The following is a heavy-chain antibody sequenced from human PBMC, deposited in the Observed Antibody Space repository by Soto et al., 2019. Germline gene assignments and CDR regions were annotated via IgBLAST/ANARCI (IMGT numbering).Heavy chain of an antibody. V-gene: IGHV3-21*06. CDR3: ARARVYATGPLDF. CDR1: GFIFTSYT. Sequence: SRRLSCAASGFIFTSYTMNWVRQAPGKGLEWVSSISSSSDYIYYADSMKGRVTISRHNAKNSLFLDRNSLTGADPAVYYCARARVYATGPLDFWGQGTLVTASS. J-gene: IGHJ4*02. CDR2: ISSSSDYI. D-gene: IGHD6-13*01.